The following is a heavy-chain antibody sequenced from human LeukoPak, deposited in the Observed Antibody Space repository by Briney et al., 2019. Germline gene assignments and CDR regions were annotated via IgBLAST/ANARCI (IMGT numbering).Heavy chain of an antibody. CDR2: IKLDGSEK. V-gene: IGHV3-7*01. Sequence: GGSLRLSCAASGFTFSSFWMTWVRQAPGRGLEWVANIKLDGSEKYYVDSVKGRFTVSRDNAKNSLYLQMNSLRAEDTAVYYCARISSISYYFDYWGLGTLVTVSS. CDR3: ARISSISYYFDY. J-gene: IGHJ4*02. CDR1: GFTFSSFW.